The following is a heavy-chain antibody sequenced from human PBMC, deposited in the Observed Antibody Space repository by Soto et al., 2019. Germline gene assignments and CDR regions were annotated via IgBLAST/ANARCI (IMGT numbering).Heavy chain of an antibody. V-gene: IGHV3-7*03. Sequence: VSLRLSCAASGFTFSSYWMSWVRQAPGKGLEWVANIKQDGSEKYYVDSVKGRFTISRDNAKNSLYLQMNSLRAEDTAVYYCARLTYSSSSECDYWGQGTLVTVSS. D-gene: IGHD6-6*01. CDR2: IKQDGSEK. CDR1: GFTFSSYW. J-gene: IGHJ4*02. CDR3: ARLTYSSSSECDY.